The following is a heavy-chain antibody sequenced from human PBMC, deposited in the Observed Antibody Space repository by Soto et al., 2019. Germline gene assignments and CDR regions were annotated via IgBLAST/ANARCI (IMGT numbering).Heavy chain of an antibody. V-gene: IGHV1-69*01. CDR1: GGTFSSYA. Sequence: QVQLVQSGAEVKKPGSSVKVSCKASGGTFSSYAISWVRQAPGQGLEWMGGIIPIFGTANYAQKCQGRVTITADESTSTAYMELSSLRSEDTAVYYCARQGGGRDFWSGYYTSSYFQHWGQGTLVTVSS. D-gene: IGHD3-3*01. CDR2: IIPIFGTA. J-gene: IGHJ1*01. CDR3: ARQGGGRDFWSGYYTSSYFQH.